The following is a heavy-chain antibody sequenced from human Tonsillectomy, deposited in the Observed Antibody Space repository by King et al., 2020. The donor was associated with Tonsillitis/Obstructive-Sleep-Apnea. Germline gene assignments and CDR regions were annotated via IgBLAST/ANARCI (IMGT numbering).Heavy chain of an antibody. V-gene: IGHV4-34*01. Sequence: VQLPQWGAGLLKPSETLSLTCAVYGGSFSGYYWSWIRQPPGKGLEWIGEINHSGSTNYNPSLKSRVTISVDTSKNQFSLKLSSLTAADTAVYYCARGPNYSSSWYNYWGQGTLVTVSS. D-gene: IGHD6-13*01. CDR2: INHSGST. CDR1: GGSFSGYY. CDR3: ARGPNYSSSWYNY. J-gene: IGHJ4*02.